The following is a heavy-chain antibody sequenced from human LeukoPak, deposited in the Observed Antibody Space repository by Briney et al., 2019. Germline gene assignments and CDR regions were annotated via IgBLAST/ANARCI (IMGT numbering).Heavy chain of an antibody. V-gene: IGHV4-31*03. CDR2: IDYRGNT. J-gene: IGHJ4*02. Sequence: SQTLSLTCTVSGGSIFSGDYYWSWIRQQPGKGLEWIGYIDYRGNTDNNPSLNSRVSISVDTSKNQFSLRLNSVTAADTAVYYCLRGVLLWGQGTLVTVSS. CDR1: GGSIFSGDYY. D-gene: IGHD4/OR15-4a*01. CDR3: LRGVLL.